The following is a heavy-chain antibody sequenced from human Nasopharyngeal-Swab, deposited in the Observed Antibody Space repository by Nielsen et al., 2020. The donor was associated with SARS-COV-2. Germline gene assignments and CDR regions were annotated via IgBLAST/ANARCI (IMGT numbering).Heavy chain of an antibody. V-gene: IGHV4-34*01. J-gene: IGHJ4*02. CDR1: GGSFSGYY. Sequence: SETLSLTCAVYGGSFSGYYWSWIRQPPGKGLEWIGEINHSGSTNYNPSLKSRVTISVDTSKNQFYLKLSSVTAADTTVYYCARGLYSSSRYAAFYDYWGQGTLVTVSS. D-gene: IGHD6-13*01. CDR3: ARGLYSSSRYAAFYDY. CDR2: INHSGST.